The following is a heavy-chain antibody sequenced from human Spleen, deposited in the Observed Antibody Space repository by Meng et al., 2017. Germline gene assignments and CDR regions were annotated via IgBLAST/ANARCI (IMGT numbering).Heavy chain of an antibody. CDR1: GFTFSTYG. CDR3: AKVGIAGLADAFDI. CDR2: ISYDGSNK. D-gene: IGHD6-13*01. Sequence: GESLKISCAASGFTFSTYGIHWVRQAPGKGLEWVAVISYDGSNKYYADSVKGRFTISRDNSKNTLYLQMNSLRAEDTAVYYCAKVGIAGLADAFDIWGQGTMVTVSS. J-gene: IGHJ3*02. V-gene: IGHV3-30*12.